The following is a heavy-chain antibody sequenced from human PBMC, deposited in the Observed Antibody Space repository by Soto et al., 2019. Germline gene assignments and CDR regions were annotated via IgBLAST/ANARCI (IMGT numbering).Heavy chain of an antibody. CDR3: AREQFTSGAGVFDY. V-gene: IGHV3-30-3*01. CDR2: VSSDGNTK. Sequence: GGSLRLSCAASGFTFSSYTMHWVRQAPGKGLEWVAVVSSDGNTKYYADSVRGRFTISRDNSKNTLSLQMNGLRTDDTADYYCAREQFTSGAGVFDYWGQGTLVTVSS. J-gene: IGHJ4*02. D-gene: IGHD6-19*01. CDR1: GFTFSSYT.